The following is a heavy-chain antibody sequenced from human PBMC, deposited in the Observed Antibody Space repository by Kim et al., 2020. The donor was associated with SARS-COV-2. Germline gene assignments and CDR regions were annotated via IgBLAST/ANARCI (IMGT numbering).Heavy chain of an antibody. CDR2: IKSKTDGGTT. CDR1: GFTFSNAW. J-gene: IGHJ4*02. D-gene: IGHD5-18*01. V-gene: IGHV3-15*01. CDR3: TTDTSYGPFRIYFDY. Sequence: GGSLRLSCAASGFTFSNAWMSWVRQAPGKGLEWVGRIKSKTDGGTTDYAAPVKGRFTISRDDSKNTLYLQMNSLKTEDTAVYYCTTDTSYGPFRIYFDYWGQGTLVTVSS.